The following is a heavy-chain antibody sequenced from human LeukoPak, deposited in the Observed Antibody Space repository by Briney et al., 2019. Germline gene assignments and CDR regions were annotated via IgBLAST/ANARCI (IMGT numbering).Heavy chain of an antibody. Sequence: PSETLSLTCTVSGGTINTHYYNWMRQAAGKGLEWIGRIYTSGSTNYNPSLKSRVTMSVDTSKDQFSLKLSSVTAADTAVYYCARAGSGYSYGYGWWFDPWGQGTLVTVSS. D-gene: IGHD5-18*01. CDR1: GGTINTHY. CDR3: ARAGSGYSYGYGWWFDP. J-gene: IGHJ5*02. V-gene: IGHV4-4*07. CDR2: IYTSGST.